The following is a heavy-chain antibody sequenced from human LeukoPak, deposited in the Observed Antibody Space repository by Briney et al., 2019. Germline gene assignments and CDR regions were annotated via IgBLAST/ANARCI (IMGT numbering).Heavy chain of an antibody. J-gene: IGHJ5*02. D-gene: IGHD3-10*01. Sequence: PSETLSLTCTVSGGSISSYYWSWIRQPPGKGLEWIGYIYYSGSTNYNPSLKSRVTISVDTSKNQFSLKLSSVTAADTAVYYCASNYGSGSSPFDPWGQGTLVTVSA. CDR1: GGSISSYY. V-gene: IGHV4-59*08. CDR3: ASNYGSGSSPFDP. CDR2: IYYSGST.